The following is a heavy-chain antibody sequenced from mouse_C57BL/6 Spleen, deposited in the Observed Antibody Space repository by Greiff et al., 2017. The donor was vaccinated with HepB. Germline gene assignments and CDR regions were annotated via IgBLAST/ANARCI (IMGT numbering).Heavy chain of an antibody. J-gene: IGHJ3*01. Sequence: QVQLQQPGAELVRPGSSVKLSCKASGYTFTSYWMDWVKQRPGQGLEWIGNIYPSDSETHYNQKFKDKATLTVDKSSSTAYMQLSSLTSEDSAVYYCARGGYDVSWFAYWGQGTLVTVSA. D-gene: IGHD2-2*01. CDR3: ARGGYDVSWFAY. CDR1: GYTFTSYW. CDR2: IYPSDSET. V-gene: IGHV1-61*01.